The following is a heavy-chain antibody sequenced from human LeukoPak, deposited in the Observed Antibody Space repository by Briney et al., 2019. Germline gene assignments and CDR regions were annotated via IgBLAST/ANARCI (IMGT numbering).Heavy chain of an antibody. Sequence: ASVKVSCKASGYTFSDYSITWVRQAPGQGLEWMGWISPYNADTDYAQNFQGRVTMTTDRSTRTAYMELRNLRSDDTGVYYCARVTTVTRSPWSWGPKKIGQEVNWFDPWGQGTLITVS. CDR1: GYTFSDYS. J-gene: IGHJ5*02. D-gene: IGHD4-17*01. CDR2: ISPYNADT. V-gene: IGHV1-18*01. CDR3: ARVTTVTRSPWSWGPKKIGQEVNWFDP.